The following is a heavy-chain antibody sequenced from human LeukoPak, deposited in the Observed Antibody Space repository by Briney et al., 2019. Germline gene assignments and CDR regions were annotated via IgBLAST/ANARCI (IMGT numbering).Heavy chain of an antibody. Sequence: ASVKVSCKATGYTFTSYDINWVRQATGQGLEWMGWMNPNSGNTGYAQKFQGRVTITRNTSISTAYMELSSLRSEDTAVYYCARDSRVGYSSSTSCYALGYWGQGTLVTVSS. D-gene: IGHD2-2*01. V-gene: IGHV1-8*03. CDR1: GYTFTSYD. CDR2: MNPNSGNT. CDR3: ARDSRVGYSSSTSCYALGY. J-gene: IGHJ4*02.